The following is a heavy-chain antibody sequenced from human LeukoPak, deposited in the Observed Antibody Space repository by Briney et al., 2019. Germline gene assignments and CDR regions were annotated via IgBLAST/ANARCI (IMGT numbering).Heavy chain of an antibody. CDR3: ARVTSGLRWRRIDY. V-gene: IGHV1-2*02. Sequence: ASVKVSCKASGYTFTGYYMHWVRQAPGQGLEWMGWINPNSGGINYAQKFQGRVTMTRDTSISTAYMELSRLRSDDTAVYYCARVTSGLRWRRIDYWGQGTLVTVSS. CDR1: GYTFTGYY. D-gene: IGHD4-23*01. CDR2: INPNSGGI. J-gene: IGHJ4*02.